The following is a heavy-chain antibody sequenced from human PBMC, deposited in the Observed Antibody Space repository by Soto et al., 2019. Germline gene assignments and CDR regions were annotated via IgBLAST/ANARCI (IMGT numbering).Heavy chain of an antibody. J-gene: IGHJ5*02. CDR1: GGSISSGGYY. CDR3: ASVVRGSSGWLTWLDP. CDR2: IYYSGST. D-gene: IGHD6-19*01. V-gene: IGHV4-31*03. Sequence: PSETLSLTCTVSGGSISSGGYYWSWIRQHPGKGLEWLGYIYYSGSTYYNPSLKSRVTISVDTSKNQFSLKLSSVTAADTAVYYSASVVRGSSGWLTWLDPWGQGTLVTVSS.